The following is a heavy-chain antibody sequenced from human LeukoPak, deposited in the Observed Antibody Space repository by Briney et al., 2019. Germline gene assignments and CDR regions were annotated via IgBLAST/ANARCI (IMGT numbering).Heavy chain of an antibody. CDR3: AREALSGVLYDY. D-gene: IGHD2/OR15-2a*01. CDR1: GGSFSGYY. Sequence: SETLSLTCAVYGGSFSGYYWSWIRQPPGKGLEWIGEINHSGSTNYNPSLKSRVTISVDTSKNRFSLKLSSVTAADTAVYYCAREALSGVLYDYWGQGTLVTVSS. J-gene: IGHJ4*02. CDR2: INHSGST. V-gene: IGHV4-34*01.